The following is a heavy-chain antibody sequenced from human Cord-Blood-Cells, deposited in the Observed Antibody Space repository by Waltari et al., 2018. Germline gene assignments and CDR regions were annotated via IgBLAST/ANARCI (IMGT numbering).Heavy chain of an antibody. J-gene: IGHJ4*02. V-gene: IGHV1-69*01. D-gene: IGHD3-10*01. CDR3: ARRDGSGSYYYFDY. CDR2: FVPILGKA. Sequence: QVQLVQSGAEVKKPGSSVKVSCKASGGTFSSYAISWVRQAPGQGIEWMGGFVPILGKANDAQKFPGRVTFTADGSTRTADMELSSLRSEETAVYYCARRDGSGSYYYFDYGGQGTLVTVSS. CDR1: GGTFSSYA.